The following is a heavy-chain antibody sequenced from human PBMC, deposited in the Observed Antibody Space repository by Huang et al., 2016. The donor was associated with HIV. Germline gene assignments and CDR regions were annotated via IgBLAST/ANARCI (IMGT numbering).Heavy chain of an antibody. J-gene: IGHJ4*02. CDR2: IYPDDSQT. Sequence: EVQLVQSGAEVKESGESLKISCKGSGYTFTPYWIGWVRQMPGKGLEWMWIIYPDDSQTRYSPTFQGQVTISADKSLSTAYLQWSSLSASDTALYYCATGNYYEYFDYWGQGTLVTVSS. CDR3: ATGNYYEYFDY. CDR1: GYTFTPYW. D-gene: IGHD3-22*01. V-gene: IGHV5-51*03.